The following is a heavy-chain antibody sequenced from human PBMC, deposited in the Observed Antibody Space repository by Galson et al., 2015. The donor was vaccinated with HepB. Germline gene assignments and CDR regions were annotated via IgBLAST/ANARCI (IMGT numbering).Heavy chain of an antibody. CDR3: ARVSESSSSLFDY. V-gene: IGHV5-10-1*01. CDR1: GYSFISDW. D-gene: IGHD6-6*01. J-gene: IGHJ4*02. CDR2: IDPSDSYT. Sequence: QSGAEVKKPGESLRISCKGSGYSFISDWISWVRQMPGKGLEWMGRIDPSDSYTNYSPSFQGHVTLSADKTISTAYLQWSSLKASDTAMYYCARVSESSSSLFDYWGRGTLVTVSS.